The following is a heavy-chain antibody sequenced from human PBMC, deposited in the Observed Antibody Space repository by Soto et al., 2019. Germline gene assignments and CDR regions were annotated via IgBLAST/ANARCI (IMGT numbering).Heavy chain of an antibody. V-gene: IGHV3-43*01. CDR2: ISWDGGST. CDR3: AKALLATVDTVFFAQYYGMDV. D-gene: IGHD5-18*01. CDR1: GFTFDDYT. J-gene: IGHJ6*02. Sequence: GGSLRLSCAASGFTFDDYTMHWVRQAPGKGLEWVSLISWDGGSTYYADSVKGRFTISRDNSKNSLYLQMNSLRTEDTALYYCAKALLATVDTVFFAQYYGMDVWGQGTTVTVSS.